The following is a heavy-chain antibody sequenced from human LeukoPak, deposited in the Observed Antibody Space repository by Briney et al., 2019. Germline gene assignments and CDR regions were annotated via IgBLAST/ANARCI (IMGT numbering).Heavy chain of an antibody. D-gene: IGHD5-18*01. V-gene: IGHV4-59*01. CDR2: IYYSGST. CDR3: ARTTEGGYTYDYFYYYYMDV. Sequence: SETLSLTCTVSGGSISSYYWSWIRRPPGKGLEWIGYIYYSGSTNYNPSLKSRVTISVDSSKNQFSLKLSSVTAADTAVYYCARTTEGGYTYDYFYYYYMDVWGKGTTVTISS. CDR1: GGSISSYY. J-gene: IGHJ6*03.